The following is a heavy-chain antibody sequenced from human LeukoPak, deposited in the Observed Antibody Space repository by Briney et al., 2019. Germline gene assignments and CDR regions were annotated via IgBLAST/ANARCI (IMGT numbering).Heavy chain of an antibody. D-gene: IGHD3-22*01. CDR1: GYTLTSYG. CDR3: ARLGEYYYDSSGYQFDY. CDR2: ISAYNGNT. Sequence: ASVKVSCKASGYTLTSYGISWVRQAPGQGLEWMGWISAYNGNTNYAQKLQGRVTMTTDTSTSTAYMELRSLRSDDTAVYYCARLGEYYYDSSGYQFDYWGQGTLVTVSS. J-gene: IGHJ4*02. V-gene: IGHV1-18*01.